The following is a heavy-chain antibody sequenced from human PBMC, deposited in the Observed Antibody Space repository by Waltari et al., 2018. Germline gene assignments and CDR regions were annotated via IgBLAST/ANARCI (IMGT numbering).Heavy chain of an antibody. V-gene: IGHV1-69*01. CDR1: GGTFSSYA. CDR2: IIPIFGTA. Sequence: QVQLVQSGAEVKKPGSSVKVSCKASGGTFSSYAISWLRPAPGQGREWMGGIIPIFGTANYAQKFQGRVTITADESTSTAYMELSSLRSEDTAVYYCARDVGAYSGYVGLYDYWGQGTLVTVSS. CDR3: ARDVGAYSGYVGLYDY. D-gene: IGHD5-12*01. J-gene: IGHJ4*02.